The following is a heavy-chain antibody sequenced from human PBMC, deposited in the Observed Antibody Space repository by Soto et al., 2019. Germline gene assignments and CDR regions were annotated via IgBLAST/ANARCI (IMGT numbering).Heavy chain of an antibody. Sequence: GGSLRLSCAASGFTFSSYGMHWVRQAPGKGLEWVAVISYDGSNKYYADSVKGRFTISRDNSKNTLYLQMNSLRAEDTAVYYCAKIAAAGLEAGEIDYWGQGTLVTVSS. CDR1: GFTFSSYG. J-gene: IGHJ4*02. CDR2: ISYDGSNK. V-gene: IGHV3-30*18. CDR3: AKIAAAGLEAGEIDY. D-gene: IGHD6-13*01.